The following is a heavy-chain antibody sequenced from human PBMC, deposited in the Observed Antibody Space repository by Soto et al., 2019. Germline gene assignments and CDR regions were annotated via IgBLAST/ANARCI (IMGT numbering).Heavy chain of an antibody. CDR1: GGSISSSSYY. V-gene: IGHV4-39*01. CDR3: ARGYCSGGSCYRKRTQNWFDP. CDR2: IYYSGST. Sequence: PSETLSLTCTVSGGSISSSSYYWGWIRQPPGKGLEWVGSIYYSGSTHYNPSLKSRVTISVDTSKNQFSLKLSSVTAADTAVYYCARGYCSGGSCYRKRTQNWFDPWGQGTLVT. J-gene: IGHJ5*02. D-gene: IGHD2-15*01.